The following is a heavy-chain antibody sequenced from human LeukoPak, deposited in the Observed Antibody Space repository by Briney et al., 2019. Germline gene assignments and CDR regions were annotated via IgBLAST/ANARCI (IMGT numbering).Heavy chain of an antibody. CDR3: VTDSGWYRFDN. Sequence: GGSLRLSCAASGFTFGSYWMTWVRQALGKGLEWVANIKEDGRDKYYLDSVKGRFTISRDNAKNLLYLQMNSLRAEDTAVYYCVTDSGWYRFDNWGQGTLVTVSS. V-gene: IGHV3-7*03. D-gene: IGHD6-13*01. CDR1: GFTFGSYW. J-gene: IGHJ4*02. CDR2: IKEDGRDK.